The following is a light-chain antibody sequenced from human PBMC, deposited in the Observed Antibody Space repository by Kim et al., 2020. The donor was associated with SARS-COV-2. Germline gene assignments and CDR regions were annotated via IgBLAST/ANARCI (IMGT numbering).Light chain of an antibody. V-gene: IGKV1-5*01. J-gene: IGKJ1*01. Sequence: DIQMTQSPSTLSASVGDRVTITCRASQSISSWLAWYQQKPGKVPKLLIYDASSLQSGVPSRFSGSGSGTEFTLTVSSLQPDDFATYYCQHYSTTSPFVTFGLGTKVDIK. CDR2: DAS. CDR1: QSISSW. CDR3: QHYSTTSPFVT.